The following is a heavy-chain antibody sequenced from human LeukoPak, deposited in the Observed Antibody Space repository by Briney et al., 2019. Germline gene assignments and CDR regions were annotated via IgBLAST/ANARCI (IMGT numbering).Heavy chain of an antibody. CDR1: GGSFSDYY. CDR2: INHSGST. J-gene: IGHJ4*02. CDR3: ARAPPYSSIWSDY. V-gene: IGHV4-34*01. Sequence: SETLSLTCAVYGGSFSDYYWSWIRQPPGKGLEWIGEINHSGSTNYNPSLKSRVTISVDTSKNQFSLKLSSVTAADTAVYYCARAPPYSSIWSDYWGQGTLVTVSS. D-gene: IGHD6-13*01.